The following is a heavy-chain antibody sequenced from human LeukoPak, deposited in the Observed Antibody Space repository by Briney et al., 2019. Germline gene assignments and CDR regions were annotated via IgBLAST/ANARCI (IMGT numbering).Heavy chain of an antibody. Sequence: SETLSLTCTVSGGSISGYFSSWIRQPAGKGLEWIGRIHDNGDSNHNPSLKSRVTMPLNTSRNQVSLKLTYVPAADTAVYYCVRAPSGCGGTCPSDHWGPGTLVTVSS. CDR3: VRAPSGCGGTCPSDH. CDR1: GGSISGYF. CDR2: IHDNGDS. J-gene: IGHJ4*02. V-gene: IGHV4-4*07. D-gene: IGHD2-15*01.